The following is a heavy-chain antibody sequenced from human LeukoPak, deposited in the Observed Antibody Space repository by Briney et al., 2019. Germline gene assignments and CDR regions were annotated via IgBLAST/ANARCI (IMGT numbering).Heavy chain of an antibody. D-gene: IGHD6-13*01. CDR1: GFTFSTYA. J-gene: IGHJ4*02. CDR2: ISGSGVNT. Sequence: PGGSLRLSCAASGFTFSTYAMSWVRQAPGKGLEWVSTISGSGVNTYYADSVKGRFTISRDNSKTTLYLQMNSLRAEDTAVYYCAKDLRYSSSWSYFDCWGQGTLVTVSS. V-gene: IGHV3-23*01. CDR3: AKDLRYSSSWSYFDC.